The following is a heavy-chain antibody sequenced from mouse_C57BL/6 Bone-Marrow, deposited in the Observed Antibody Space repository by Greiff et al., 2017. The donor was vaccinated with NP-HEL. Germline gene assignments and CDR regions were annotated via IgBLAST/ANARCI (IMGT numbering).Heavy chain of an antibody. D-gene: IGHD2-5*01. CDR3: ARDRELDYSNFYWYFDV. Sequence: VQLQQSGPELVKPGASVKISCKASGYSFTDYNMNWVKQSTGKSLEWIGVINPNYSNTSYNQKFKGKATLTVDQSSSTAYMQLNSLTSEDSAVYYCARDRELDYSNFYWYFDVWGTGTTVTVSS. CDR1: GYSFTDYN. CDR2: INPNYSNT. V-gene: IGHV1-39*01. J-gene: IGHJ1*03.